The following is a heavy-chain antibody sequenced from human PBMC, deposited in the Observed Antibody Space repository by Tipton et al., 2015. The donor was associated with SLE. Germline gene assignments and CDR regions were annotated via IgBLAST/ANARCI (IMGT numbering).Heavy chain of an antibody. D-gene: IGHD3-22*01. CDR2: IYYSGST. CDR3: ARDGYDSSGYLNWFDP. Sequence: LRLSCTVSGGSISSGGYYWSWIRQHPGKGLEWIGYIYYSGSTYYNPSLKSRVTISVDTSKNQFSLKLSSVTAADTAVYYCARDGYDSSGYLNWFDPWGQGTLVTVSS. V-gene: IGHV4-31*03. J-gene: IGHJ5*02. CDR1: GGSISSGGYY.